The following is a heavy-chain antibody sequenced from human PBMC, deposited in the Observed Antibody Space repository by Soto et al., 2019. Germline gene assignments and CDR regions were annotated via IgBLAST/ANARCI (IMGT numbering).Heavy chain of an antibody. J-gene: IGHJ4*02. V-gene: IGHV1-18*01. CDR1: GYTFINHG. Sequence: GASVKVSRKSSGYTFINHGIFWVRQAPGQGLEWMAWIYPYNGNTNYAQKFLGRVTLTTDTSTSTAYMDLRSLTSDDTAIYYCARGLNGAAGGGYWGQGTLVTVSS. CDR3: ARGLNGAAGGGY. D-gene: IGHD6-13*01. CDR2: IYPYNGNT.